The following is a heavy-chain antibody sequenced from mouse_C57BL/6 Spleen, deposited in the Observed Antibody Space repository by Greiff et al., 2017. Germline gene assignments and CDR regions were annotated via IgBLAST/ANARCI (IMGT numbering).Heavy chain of an antibody. CDR1: GYTFTSYW. V-gene: IGHV1-69*01. D-gene: IGHD1-1*01. CDR2: IDPSDSYT. Sequence: VQLQQPGAELVMPGASVKLSCKASGYTFTSYWMHWVKQRPGQGLEWIGEIDPSDSYTNYNQKFKGKSTLTVDKSSSTAYMPLSSLTSEDSAVYYCARDGTPWCVDVWGTGTTVTVSS. J-gene: IGHJ1*03. CDR3: ARDGTPWCVDV.